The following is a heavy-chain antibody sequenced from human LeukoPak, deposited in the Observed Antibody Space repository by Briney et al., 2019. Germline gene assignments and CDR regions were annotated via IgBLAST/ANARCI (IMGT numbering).Heavy chain of an antibody. CDR3: ARHGSDYYYGSGSYYRTRYYYYMDV. V-gene: IGHV1-2*02. Sequence: ASVKVSCKASGYTFTGYYMHWVRQAPGQGLEWMGWINPNSGGTNYAQKFQGRVTMTRDTSISTAYMELSRLRSDDTAVYYCARHGSDYYYGSGSYYRTRYYYYMDVWGKGTTVTISS. D-gene: IGHD3-10*01. CDR1: GYTFTGYY. J-gene: IGHJ6*03. CDR2: INPNSGGT.